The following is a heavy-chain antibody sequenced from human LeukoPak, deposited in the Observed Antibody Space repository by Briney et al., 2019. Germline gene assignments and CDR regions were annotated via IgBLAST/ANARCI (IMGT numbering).Heavy chain of an antibody. D-gene: IGHD3-9*01. CDR2: IYYSGST. CDR3: ARDVDYYDILTGYYIPGPRFDY. Sequence: SETLSLTCTVSCGSISSSSYYWGWIRQPPGKGLEWIGSIYYSGSTYYNPSLKSRVTISVDTSKNQFSLKLSSVTAADTAVYYCARDVDYYDILTGYYIPGPRFDYWGQGTLVTVSS. V-gene: IGHV4-39*07. CDR1: CGSISSSSYY. J-gene: IGHJ4*02.